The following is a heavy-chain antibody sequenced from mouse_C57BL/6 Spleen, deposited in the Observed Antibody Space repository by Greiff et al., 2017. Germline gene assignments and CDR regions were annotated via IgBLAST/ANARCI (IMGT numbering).Heavy chain of an antibody. CDR1: GYTFTSYW. CDR3: ARGGTGDY. D-gene: IGHD3-3*01. Sequence: QVHVKQPGAELVKPGASVKMSCKASGYTFTSYWITWVKQRPGQGLEWIGDIYPGSGSPNYNEKFKSKATLTVDTSSSTAYMQLSSLTSEDSAVYYCARGGTGDYWGQGTTLTVSS. CDR2: IYPGSGSP. V-gene: IGHV1-55*01. J-gene: IGHJ2*01.